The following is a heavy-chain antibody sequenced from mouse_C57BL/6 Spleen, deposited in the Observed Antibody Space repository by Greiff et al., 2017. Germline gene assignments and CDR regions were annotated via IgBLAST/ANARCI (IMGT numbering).Heavy chain of an antibody. CDR3: ARSNLYDYDGFAY. CDR1: GFTFSDYG. J-gene: IGHJ3*01. Sequence: EVKVEESGGGLVKPGGSLKLSCAASGFTFSDYGMHWVRQAPEKGLEWVAYISSGSSTIYYADTVKGRFTISRDNAKNTLFLQMTSLRSEDTAMYYCARSNLYDYDGFAYWGQGTLVTISA. V-gene: IGHV5-17*01. CDR2: ISSGSSTI. D-gene: IGHD2-4*01.